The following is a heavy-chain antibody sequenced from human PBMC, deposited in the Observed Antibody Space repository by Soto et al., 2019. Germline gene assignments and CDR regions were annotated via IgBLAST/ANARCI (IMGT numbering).Heavy chain of an antibody. D-gene: IGHD5-12*01. CDR2: ISGGGNDR. CDR1: GFPLSRYA. Sequence: PGGSLRLSSAASGFPLSRYAMRGVRQTPARGRERVAGISGGGNDRYYADFVQGRFTFSRDNSRNILYLQMNSLRADDTAMYFCARSLFMVAPDNEPFDYWGQGTLVTVSS. V-gene: IGHV3-23*01. J-gene: IGHJ4*02. CDR3: ARSLFMVAPDNEPFDY.